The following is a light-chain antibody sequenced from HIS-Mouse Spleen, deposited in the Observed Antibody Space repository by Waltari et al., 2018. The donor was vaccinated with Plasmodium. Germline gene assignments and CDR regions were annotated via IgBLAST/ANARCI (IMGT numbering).Light chain of an antibody. CDR3: QAWDSSTVV. CDR2: QDS. V-gene: IGLV3-1*01. J-gene: IGLJ2*01. Sequence: SYELTQPPSVSVSPGQTASTTCPGDKLGATYACWYQQKPGQSPVLVIYQDSKRPSGIPERFSGSNSGNTATLTISGTQAMDEADYYCQAWDSSTVVFGGGTKLTVL. CDR1: KLGATY.